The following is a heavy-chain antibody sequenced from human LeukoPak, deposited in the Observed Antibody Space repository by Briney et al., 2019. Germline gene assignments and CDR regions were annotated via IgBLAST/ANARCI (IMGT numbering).Heavy chain of an antibody. CDR1: GFTFSSYW. J-gene: IGHJ4*02. CDR2: IKQDGSEK. Sequence: GGSLILSCAASGFTFSSYWMSWVRQAPGKGLEWVANIKQDGSEKYYVDSVKGRFTISRDNAKNSLYLQMNSLRAEDTAVYYCARDKAVGATLFDYWGQGTLVTVSS. V-gene: IGHV3-7*01. D-gene: IGHD1-26*01. CDR3: ARDKAVGATLFDY.